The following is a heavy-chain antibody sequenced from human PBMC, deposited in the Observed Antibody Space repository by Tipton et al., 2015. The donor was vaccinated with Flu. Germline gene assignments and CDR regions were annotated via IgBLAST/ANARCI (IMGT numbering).Heavy chain of an antibody. CDR3: AKILFRGRGDAFDV. CDR2: IFPDDSDT. CDR1: GYSFNHYW. D-gene: IGHD3-10*01. Sequence: EVQLVQSGAEVKKPGESLKISCKGSGYSFNHYWIGWVRQMPGKGLEWMGIIFPDDSDTRYSPSFEGQVTISADKSITTAYLQWGSLKASDTAMYYCAKILFRGRGDAFDVWGQGKMVTVSS. J-gene: IGHJ3*01. V-gene: IGHV5-51*01.